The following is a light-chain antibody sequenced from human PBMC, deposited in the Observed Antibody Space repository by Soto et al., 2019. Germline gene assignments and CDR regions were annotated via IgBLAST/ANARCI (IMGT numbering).Light chain of an antibody. CDR1: QSVSSSY. CDR2: GAS. Sequence: EIVLTQSPGTLSLSPGERATLSCRASQSVSSSYLAWYQQKPGQAPRLLIYGASSRATGIPDRFSGSGSGTDFTLTISRLETEDFAVYYGQQYGSSLHTFGQGTKLEIK. J-gene: IGKJ2*01. CDR3: QQYGSSLHT. V-gene: IGKV3-20*01.